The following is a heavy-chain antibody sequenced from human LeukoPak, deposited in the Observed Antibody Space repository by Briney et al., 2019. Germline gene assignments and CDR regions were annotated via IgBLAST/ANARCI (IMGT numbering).Heavy chain of an antibody. CDR2: IYCSGST. J-gene: IGHJ4*02. CDR1: GGSISSSSYY. D-gene: IGHD3-10*01. V-gene: IGHV4-39*07. Sequence: ASETLSLTCTVSGGSISSSSYYWGWIRQPPGKGLEWIGSIYCSGSTYYNPSLKSRVTISVDTSKNQFSLKLSSVTAADTAVYYCARALRQGYYGSGSYLSYWGQGTLVTVSS. CDR3: ARALRQGYYGSGSYLSY.